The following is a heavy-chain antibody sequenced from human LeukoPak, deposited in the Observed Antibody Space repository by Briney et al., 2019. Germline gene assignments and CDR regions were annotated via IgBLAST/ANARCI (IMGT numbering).Heavy chain of an antibody. CDR3: ARGKTEGNWFDP. J-gene: IGHJ5*02. CDR2: ITSSSTYV. V-gene: IGHV3-21*01. Sequence: GGSLRLSCEASGFTFSTYNMNWVRQAPGKRLEWVSSITSSSTYVFYADSVKGRFTISRDNAKNSLYLQMNSLRAEDTAVYYCARGKTEGNWFDPWGQGTLVTVSS. CDR1: GFTFSTYN.